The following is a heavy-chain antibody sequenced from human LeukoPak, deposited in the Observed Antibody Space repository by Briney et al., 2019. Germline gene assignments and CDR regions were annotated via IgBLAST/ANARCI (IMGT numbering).Heavy chain of an antibody. V-gene: IGHV1-69*05. CDR2: IIPIFGTA. CDR3: ARDGGYTYSTGYYYYMDV. J-gene: IGHJ6*03. CDR1: GGTFSSYA. Sequence: ASVKVSCKASGGTFSSYAISWVRQAPGQGLEWMGGIIPIFGTANYAQKFQGRVTTTTDESTSTAYMELSSLRSEDTAVYYCARDGGYTYSTGYYYYMDVWGKGTTVTVSS. D-gene: IGHD5-18*01.